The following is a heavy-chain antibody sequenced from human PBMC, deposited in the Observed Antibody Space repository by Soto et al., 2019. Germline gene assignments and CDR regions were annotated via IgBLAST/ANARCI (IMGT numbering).Heavy chain of an antibody. CDR1: GYTFTGYY. CDR2: INPNSGGT. V-gene: IGHV1-2*04. Sequence: WASVKVSCTASGYTFTGYYMHWVRQAPGQGLEWMGWINPNSGGTNYAQKFQGWVTMTRDTSISTAYMELSRLRSDDTAVYYCAREYCSSTSCRRSFGSTYYYGMDVWGQGTTVTVSS. D-gene: IGHD2-2*01. CDR3: AREYCSSTSCRRSFGSTYYYGMDV. J-gene: IGHJ6*02.